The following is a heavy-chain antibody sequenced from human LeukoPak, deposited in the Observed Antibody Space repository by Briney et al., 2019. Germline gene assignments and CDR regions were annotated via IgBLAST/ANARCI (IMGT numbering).Heavy chain of an antibody. V-gene: IGHV4-30-4*01. J-gene: IGHJ5*02. D-gene: IGHD5-18*01. CDR3: ARGGYSYGYRDWFDP. CDR1: GGSISSGDYY. CDR2: IYYSGST. Sequence: PSETLSLTCTVSGGSISSGDYYWSWIRQPPGKGLEWIGYIYYSGSTYYNPSLKSRVTISVDTSKNQFSLKLSSVTAADTAVYYCARGGYSYGYRDWFDPWGQGTLVTVSS.